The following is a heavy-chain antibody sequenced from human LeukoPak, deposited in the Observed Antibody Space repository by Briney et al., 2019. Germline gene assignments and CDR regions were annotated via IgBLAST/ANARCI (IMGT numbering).Heavy chain of an antibody. D-gene: IGHD3-9*01. CDR3: ASSKPAVLRYFDWLLHFDY. CDR2: IYYSGST. J-gene: IGHJ4*02. Sequence: SETLSLTCTVSGGSISSSSYYWGWIRQPPGKGLEWIGSIYYSGSTSYNPSLKSRVTMSVDTSKNQFSLKLSSVTAADTAVYYCASSKPAVLRYFDWLLHFDYWGQGTLVTVSS. CDR1: GGSISSSSYY. V-gene: IGHV4-39*07.